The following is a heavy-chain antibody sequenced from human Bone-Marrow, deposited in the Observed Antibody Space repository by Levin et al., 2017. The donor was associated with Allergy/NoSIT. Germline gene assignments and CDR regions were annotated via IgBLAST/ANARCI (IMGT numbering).Heavy chain of an antibody. CDR2: IFQSGST. J-gene: IGHJ6*02. Sequence: SFPFSCDSIRLGASSLNWIRQPPGPGLAWIGYIFQSGSTYYNQSLKSRVTISIDRSKNQFSLKLNSVTAADTAVYYCARDRPGDYYGMDVWGQGTTVIVSS. V-gene: IGHV4-30-2*01. CDR3: ARDRPGDYYGMDV. CDR1: CDSIRLGASS.